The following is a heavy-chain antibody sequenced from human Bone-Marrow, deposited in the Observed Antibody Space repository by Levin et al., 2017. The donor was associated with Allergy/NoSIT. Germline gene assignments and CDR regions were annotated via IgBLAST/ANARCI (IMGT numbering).Heavy chain of an antibody. V-gene: IGHV4-59*01. Sequence: HSQTLSLTCSVSDVSIKNYYWSWIRQPPGKGLEYIGDIFYSVSTNYNPSLKSRVTISVDTSKNQFALRLRSVTAADTAVYYCARVGPATGGLDSWGQGTLVTVSS. D-gene: IGHD7-27*01. CDR1: DVSIKNYY. CDR3: ARVGPATGGLDS. J-gene: IGHJ4*02. CDR2: IFYSVST.